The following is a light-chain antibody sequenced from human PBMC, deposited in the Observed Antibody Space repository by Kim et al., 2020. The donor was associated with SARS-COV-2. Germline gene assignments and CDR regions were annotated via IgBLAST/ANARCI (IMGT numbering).Light chain of an antibody. Sequence: VALGQTVRITCQGDSLRSYSATWYQQTPRQAPIVVIYGKNHRPSGIPDRFSGSSSGNTASLTITGTQAGDEADYYCTSRDSNDNVVFGGGTQLTVL. CDR1: SLRSYS. CDR2: GKN. J-gene: IGLJ2*01. CDR3: TSRDSNDNVV. V-gene: IGLV3-19*01.